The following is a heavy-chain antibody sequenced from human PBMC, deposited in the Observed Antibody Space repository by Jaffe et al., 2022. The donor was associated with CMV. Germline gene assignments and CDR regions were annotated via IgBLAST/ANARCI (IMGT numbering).Heavy chain of an antibody. J-gene: IGHJ5*02. Sequence: EVQLVQSGAEVKKPGESLKISCKGSGYSFTSYWIGWVRQMPGKGLEWMGIIYPGDSDTRYSPSFQGQVTISADKSISTAYLQWSSLKASDTAMYYCARTRGYCSGGSCRNWFDPWGQGTLVTVSS. V-gene: IGHV5-51*01. CDR3: ARTRGYCSGGSCRNWFDP. CDR1: GYSFTSYW. D-gene: IGHD2-15*01. CDR2: IYPGDSDT.